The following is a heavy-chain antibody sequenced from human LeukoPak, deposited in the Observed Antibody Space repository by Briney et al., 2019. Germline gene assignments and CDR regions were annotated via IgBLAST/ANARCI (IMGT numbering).Heavy chain of an antibody. V-gene: IGHV3-23*01. CDR2: IRGSGGST. J-gene: IGHJ4*02. CDR1: GFTFSSYA. CDR3: AKDAYYYDSSGYYPLDY. D-gene: IGHD3-22*01. Sequence: PGGSLRLSCAASGFTFSSYAMSWGRHAPGKGLEWVSAIRGSGGSTYYADSVKGRFTISRDNSKNTLYLQMNSMRAEDTAVYYCAKDAYYYDSSGYYPLDYWGQGTLVTVSS.